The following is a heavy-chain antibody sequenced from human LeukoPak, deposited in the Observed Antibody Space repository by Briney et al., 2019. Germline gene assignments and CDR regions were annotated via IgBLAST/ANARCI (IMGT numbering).Heavy chain of an antibody. CDR2: MNPNSGNT. V-gene: IGHV1-8*01. Sequence: GASVKVSCKASGYTFTGYDISWVRQATGQGLEWMGWMNPNSGNTGYAQKFQGRVTMTRNTSISTAYMELSSLRSEDTAVYYCARDIVGATPDDYWGQGTLVTVSS. J-gene: IGHJ4*02. D-gene: IGHD1-26*01. CDR3: ARDIVGATPDDY. CDR1: GYTFTGYD.